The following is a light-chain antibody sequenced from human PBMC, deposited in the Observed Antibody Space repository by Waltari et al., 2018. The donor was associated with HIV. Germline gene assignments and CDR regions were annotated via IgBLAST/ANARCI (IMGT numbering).Light chain of an antibody. J-gene: IGKJ4*01. CDR3: QQYFSPPPLT. V-gene: IGKV1-NL1*01. Sequence: DIQMTQSPSSLSASVGDRVTLTCRASQAISNSLAWYQQKPGKAPKLLLYAASRLESGVPSRFSGSRSGTDYALTISSPQPEDFAVYYCQQYFSPPPLTFGGGTKVEIK. CDR2: AAS. CDR1: QAISNS.